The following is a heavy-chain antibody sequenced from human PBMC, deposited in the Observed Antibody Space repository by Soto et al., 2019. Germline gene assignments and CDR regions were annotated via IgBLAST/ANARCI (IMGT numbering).Heavy chain of an antibody. V-gene: IGHV3-33*01. CDR1: GFTFSSYG. CDR3: TREARDIVVVPAGDYYYYYMDV. CDR2: IWYDGSNK. Sequence: QVQLVESGGGVVQPGRSLRLSCAASGFTFSSYGMHWVRQAPGKGLEWVAVIWYDGSNKYYADSVKGRFTISRDNSKNTLYLQMNSLRAEDTAVYYCTREARDIVVVPAGDYYYYYMDVWGKGTTVTVSS. J-gene: IGHJ6*03. D-gene: IGHD2-2*01.